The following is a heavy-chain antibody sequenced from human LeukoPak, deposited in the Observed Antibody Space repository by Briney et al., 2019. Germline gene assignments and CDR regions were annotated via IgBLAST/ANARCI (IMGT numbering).Heavy chain of an antibody. Sequence: PSETLSLTCTVSGGSISSSSYYWGWIRQPPGKGLERIGSIYYSGSTYYNPSLKSRVTISVDTSKNQFSLKLSSVTAADTAVYYCARRESGPINWFDPWGQGTLVTVSS. J-gene: IGHJ5*02. D-gene: IGHD3-10*01. CDR2: IYYSGST. CDR1: GGSISSSSYY. V-gene: IGHV4-39*01. CDR3: ARRESGPINWFDP.